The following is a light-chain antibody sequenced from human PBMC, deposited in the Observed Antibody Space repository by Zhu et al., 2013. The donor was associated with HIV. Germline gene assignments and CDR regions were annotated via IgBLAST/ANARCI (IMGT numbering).Light chain of an antibody. CDR1: QSISRY. CDR2: AAS. CDR3: QQYNHWPRT. J-gene: IGKJ1*01. V-gene: IGKV1-39*01. Sequence: DIQMTQSPSSLSASVGDRVTITCRASQSISRYLNWYQQKPGKAPNLLIYAASTLQNGVSSRFSGSGSGTDFTLTINGLQSEDFALYYCQQYNHWPRTFGQGTRVNTK.